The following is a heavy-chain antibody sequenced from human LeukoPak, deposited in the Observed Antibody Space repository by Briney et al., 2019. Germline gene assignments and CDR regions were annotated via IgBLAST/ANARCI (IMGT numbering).Heavy chain of an antibody. CDR1: GGSFSGYY. CDR2: IYYSGST. V-gene: IGHV4-30-4*08. Sequence: SETLSLTCAVYGGSFSGYYWSWIRQPPGKGLEWIGYIYYSGSTYYNPSLKSRVTISVDTSKNQFSLKLSSVTAADTAVYYCAREGSGYGSNWFDPWGQGTLVTVSS. J-gene: IGHJ5*02. CDR3: AREGSGYGSNWFDP. D-gene: IGHD5-12*01.